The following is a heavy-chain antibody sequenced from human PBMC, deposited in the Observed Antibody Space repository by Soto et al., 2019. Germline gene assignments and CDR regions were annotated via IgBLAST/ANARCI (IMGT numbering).Heavy chain of an antibody. Sequence: SETLSLTCTVSGGSISSGGYYWSWIRQHPGKGLEWVGYSYYTGSSYYNPSLKSRVTISVDASKNQLSLRLASVTAADTAVYYCARDLRGYSRYDYLDYWGQGIPVTSPQ. D-gene: IGHD5-12*01. V-gene: IGHV4-31*03. J-gene: IGHJ4*02. CDR2: SYYTGSS. CDR1: GGSISSGGYY. CDR3: ARDLRGYSRYDYLDY.